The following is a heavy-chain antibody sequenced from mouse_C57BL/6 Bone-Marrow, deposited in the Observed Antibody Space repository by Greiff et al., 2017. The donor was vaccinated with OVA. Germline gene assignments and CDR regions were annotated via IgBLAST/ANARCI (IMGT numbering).Heavy chain of an antibody. CDR3: ARRTAQATLGAY. Sequence: ESGAELARPGASVKLSCKASGYTFTSYGISWVKQRTGQGLEWIGEIYPRSGNTYYNEKFKGKATLTADKSSSTAYMELRSLTSEDSAVYFCARRTAQATLGAYWGQGTLVTVSA. V-gene: IGHV1-81*01. J-gene: IGHJ3*01. CDR2: IYPRSGNT. CDR1: GYTFTSYG. D-gene: IGHD3-2*02.